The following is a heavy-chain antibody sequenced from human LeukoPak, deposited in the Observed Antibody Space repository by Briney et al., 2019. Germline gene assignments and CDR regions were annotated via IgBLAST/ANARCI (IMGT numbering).Heavy chain of an antibody. CDR3: ARVRESSWFYFEY. J-gene: IGHJ4*02. CDR2: ISYDGSNK. D-gene: IGHD6-13*01. V-gene: IGHV3-30-3*01. Sequence: GGSLRLSCAASGFTFSTYAMHWVRQAPGKGLEWVALISYDGSNKYYADSVKGRFTISRDNSENTVYLQMNSLSGEDTAVYYCARVRESSWFYFEYWGQGTLVTVSS. CDR1: GFTFSTYA.